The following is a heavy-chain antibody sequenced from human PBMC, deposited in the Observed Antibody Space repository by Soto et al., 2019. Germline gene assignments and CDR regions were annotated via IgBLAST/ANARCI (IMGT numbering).Heavy chain of an antibody. J-gene: IGHJ4*02. CDR3: ARGQEGIVATH. Sequence: QVQLQQWGAGLLKPSETLSLTCTVNGGSLTGYYWSWIRQPPGKGLEWIGEATDGGSTNYSPSLRGRVSISADTSKNHFSLRLNSVTAADTAVYFCARGQEGIVATHWDQGALVTVSA. CDR1: GGSLTGYY. CDR2: ATDGGST. V-gene: IGHV4-34*01. D-gene: IGHD5-12*01.